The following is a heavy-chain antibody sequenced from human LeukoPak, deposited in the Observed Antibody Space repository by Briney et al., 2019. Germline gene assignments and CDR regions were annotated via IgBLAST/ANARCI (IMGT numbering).Heavy chain of an antibody. Sequence: GGSLKLSCAASGFRFDDYGMSWVRQAPGKGLEWVSGINWSGTSTGYADSVWGRITISRDNAKNSLYLQMNSLRAEDTALYYCARGPYFDSSGYYWHYMDVWGKGTTVTVSS. V-gene: IGHV3-20*04. J-gene: IGHJ6*03. CDR3: ARGPYFDSSGYYWHYMDV. CDR1: GFRFDDYG. D-gene: IGHD3-22*01. CDR2: INWSGTST.